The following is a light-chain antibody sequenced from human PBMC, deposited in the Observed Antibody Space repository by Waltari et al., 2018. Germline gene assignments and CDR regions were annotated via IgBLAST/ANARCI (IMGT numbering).Light chain of an antibody. CDR1: VLADKY. Sequence: SSDLTQTPSISVSPGQTAIITCSGDVLADKYIYWFQKKSGQAPVAVIRRKAGGPPGIPARSFGPDSRTTATLTIIGVQPEDEADYCCQTVDDTGNYVLFGGGTKLTVL. J-gene: IGLJ3*02. CDR3: QTVDDTGNYVL. V-gene: IGLV3-25*03. CDR2: RKA.